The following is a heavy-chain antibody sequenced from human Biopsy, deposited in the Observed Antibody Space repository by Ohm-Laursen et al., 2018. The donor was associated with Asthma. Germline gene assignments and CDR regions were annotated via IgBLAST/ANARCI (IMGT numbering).Heavy chain of an antibody. CDR1: GFSFDDCA. Sequence: SLRLSCAASGFSFDDCAMHWVRQAPGKGLEWVSSISWNSGNIDYAVSVKGRFTISRDNAKNSLYLQMQSLRPEDTAFYYCAKSADYYDSTDYLDFWGRVTLVTVSS. CDR3: AKSADYYDSTDYLDF. J-gene: IGHJ4*01. D-gene: IGHD3-22*01. V-gene: IGHV3-9*01. CDR2: ISWNSGNI.